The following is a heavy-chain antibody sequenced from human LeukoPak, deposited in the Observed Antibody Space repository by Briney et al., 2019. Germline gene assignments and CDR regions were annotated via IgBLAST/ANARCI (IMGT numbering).Heavy chain of an antibody. Sequence: GGSLRLSCAASGFTFSSYSMNWVRQAPGRGLEWVANIRPDGSEKYYVDSVRGRFTISRDNAKNSLYLQMNSLRAEDTAIYYCARPNGYSSGSYYDLTWDYWGQGTLVTVPS. CDR1: GFTFSSYS. CDR3: ARPNGYSSGSYYDLTWDY. J-gene: IGHJ4*02. D-gene: IGHD3-22*01. CDR2: IRPDGSEK. V-gene: IGHV3-7*04.